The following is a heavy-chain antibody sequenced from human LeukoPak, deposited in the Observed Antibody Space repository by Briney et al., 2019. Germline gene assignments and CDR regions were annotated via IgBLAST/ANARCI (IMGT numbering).Heavy chain of an antibody. V-gene: IGHV3-66*01. D-gene: IGHD3-10*01. Sequence: GGSLRLSCAASGFTVSSNYMSWVRQAPGKGLEWVSVIYSGGSTYYADSVKGRFTISRDNSKNTLYLQMNSLRAEDTAVYYCARDCGAMVSGGYCAFDIWGQGTMVTVSS. CDR2: IYSGGST. CDR3: ARDCGAMVSGGYCAFDI. J-gene: IGHJ3*02. CDR1: GFTVSSNY.